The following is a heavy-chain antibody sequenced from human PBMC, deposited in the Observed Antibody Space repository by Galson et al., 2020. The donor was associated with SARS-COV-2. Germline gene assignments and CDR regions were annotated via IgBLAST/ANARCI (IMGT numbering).Heavy chain of an antibody. CDR1: GGSFSSSRYY. CDR2: NYYSGSN. V-gene: IGHV4-39*07. J-gene: IGHJ5*02. Sequence: SETLSLTCTVSGGSFSSSRYYWGRHRPPPGKGLEGIGSNYYSGSNYYNPSLKSRVTISVDTSKNQFSLRVSAVTAADTGVYYCARGCDWFDTWGQGTLVTVSS. CDR3: ARGCDWFDT.